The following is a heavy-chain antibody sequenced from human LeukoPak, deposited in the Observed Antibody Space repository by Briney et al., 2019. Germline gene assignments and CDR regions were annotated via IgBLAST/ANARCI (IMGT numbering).Heavy chain of an antibody. CDR1: GVSVSSGSYY. CDR2: IYYSGST. D-gene: IGHD3-3*01. Sequence: PSETLSLTCTVSGVSVSSGSYYWSWIRQPPGKGLEWIGYIYYSGSTNYNPSLKSRVTISVDTSKNQFSLKLSSVTAADTAVYYCARGLRFLEWLADWFDPWGQGTLVTVSS. V-gene: IGHV4-61*01. CDR3: ARGLRFLEWLADWFDP. J-gene: IGHJ5*02.